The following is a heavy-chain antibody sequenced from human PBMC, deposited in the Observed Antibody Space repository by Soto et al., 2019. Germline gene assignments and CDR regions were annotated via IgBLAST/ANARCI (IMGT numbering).Heavy chain of an antibody. CDR3: ARGYCSGGSCYPSDAFDI. D-gene: IGHD2-15*01. V-gene: IGHV4-31*03. CDR1: GGSISSGGYY. CDR2: IYYSGST. Sequence: PSDTLSLTCTVSGGSISSGGYYWSWIRHHPGKGLEWIGYIYYSGSTYYNPSLKSRVTISVDTSKNQFSLKLSSVTAADMAVYYCARGYCSGGSCYPSDAFDIWGQGTMVTVSS. J-gene: IGHJ3*02.